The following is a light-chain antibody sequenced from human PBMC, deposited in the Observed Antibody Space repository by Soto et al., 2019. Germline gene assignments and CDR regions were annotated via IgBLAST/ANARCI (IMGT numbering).Light chain of an antibody. CDR2: DND. CDR1: SSNIGSNF. CDR3: GTWDSSLSTFV. Sequence: QSVLTQPPSVSAAPGQRVTTSCSGSSSNIGSNFFSWYQQLPGAAPKLLIYDNDKRPSGVPDRFSGSKSATSATLAITGLQTGDEADFYCGTWDSSLSTFVFGAGTKVTVL. V-gene: IGLV1-51*01. J-gene: IGLJ1*01.